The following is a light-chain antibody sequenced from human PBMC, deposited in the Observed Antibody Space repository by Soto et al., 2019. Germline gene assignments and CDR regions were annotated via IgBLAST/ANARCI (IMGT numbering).Light chain of an antibody. J-gene: IGKJ1*01. CDR3: QQYNSYWT. CDR1: QDITSY. CDR2: GAT. Sequence: DIQMTQSPSAVSASVGDRVTITCRTSQDITSYLVWFQQKPGKVPERLIYGATNLQSGVPSRFSGSGSGTEFTLTISSLQPDDFATYYCQQYNSYWTLGQGTKVDIK. V-gene: IGKV1-17*03.